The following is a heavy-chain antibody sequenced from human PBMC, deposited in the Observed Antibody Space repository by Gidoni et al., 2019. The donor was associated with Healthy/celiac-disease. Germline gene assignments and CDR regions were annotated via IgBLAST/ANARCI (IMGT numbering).Heavy chain of an antibody. D-gene: IGHD3-10*01. V-gene: IGHV3-13*05. Sequence: EVQLVEFGGGLVQPGGSLRLTCADSGFTFSSYDMHWVRQVTGKGLEWVSAIGTAGDPYYPGSVKGRFTISRENAKNSLYLQMNSLRAGDTAVYYCARARAGSYGYYYYGMDVWGQGTTVTVSS. J-gene: IGHJ6*02. CDR3: ARARAGSYGYYYYGMDV. CDR1: GFTFSSYD. CDR2: IGTAGDP.